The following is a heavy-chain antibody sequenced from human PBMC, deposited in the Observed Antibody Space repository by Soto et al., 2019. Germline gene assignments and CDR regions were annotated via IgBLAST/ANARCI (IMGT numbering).Heavy chain of an antibody. D-gene: IGHD5-18*01. J-gene: IGHJ5*02. CDR1: GYTFTSYG. CDR2: ISTYNGNT. V-gene: IGHV1-18*01. CDR3: AREKYGYAPEMFAP. Sequence: ASVKVSCKASGYTFTSYGISWVRQAPGQGLEWMGWISTYNGNTNYAQKFQGRVSLTTDTSTSTAYMELRSLRSDDTAVYYCAREKYGYAPEMFAPWGQGTLVTVSS.